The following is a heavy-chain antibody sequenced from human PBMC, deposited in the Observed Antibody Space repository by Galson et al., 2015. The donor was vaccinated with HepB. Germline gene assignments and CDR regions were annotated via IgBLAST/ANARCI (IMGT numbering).Heavy chain of an antibody. CDR1: GFSLSTSGMC. V-gene: IGHV2-70*01. Sequence: PALVKPTQTLTLTCTFSGFSLSTSGMCVSWIRQPPGKALEWLALIDWDDDKYYSTSLKTRLTISKDTSKNQVVLTMTNMDPVDTATYYCARKYSSGWFDAFDIWCQGTMVTVSS. CDR3: ARKYSSGWFDAFDI. D-gene: IGHD6-19*01. J-gene: IGHJ3*02. CDR2: IDWDDDK.